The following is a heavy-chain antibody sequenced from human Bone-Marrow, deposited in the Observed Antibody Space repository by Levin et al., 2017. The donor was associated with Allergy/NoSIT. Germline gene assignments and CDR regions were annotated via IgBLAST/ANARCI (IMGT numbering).Heavy chain of an antibody. D-gene: IGHD6-13*01. V-gene: IGHV3-33*01. CDR2: MWYDGSKK. CDR3: ATLYSRFDY. CDR1: GFSFSSYG. J-gene: IGHJ4*02. Sequence: GGSLRLSCAASGFSFSSYGMHWVRQAPGKGLEWVAVMWYDGSKKYYADSVKGRFTISRDNSKNTLYLQMNSLRVEDTAVYYCATLYSRFDYWGQGTLVTVSS.